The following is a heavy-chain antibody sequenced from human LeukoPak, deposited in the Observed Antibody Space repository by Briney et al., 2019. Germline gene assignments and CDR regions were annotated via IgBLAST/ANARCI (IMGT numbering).Heavy chain of an antibody. CDR1: RFTFRSYA. Sequence: GGSLRLSCTASRFTFRSYAMNWVRQAPGKGPEWVSAISGSGGSTYYADSVKGRFTISRDNSKNTLYLQMNSLRAEDTAVYFCAKEASVDSGYYNGMGVWGLGTTVTVSS. CDR2: ISGSGGST. D-gene: IGHD3-10*01. V-gene: IGHV3-23*01. J-gene: IGHJ6*02. CDR3: AKEASVDSGYYNGMGV.